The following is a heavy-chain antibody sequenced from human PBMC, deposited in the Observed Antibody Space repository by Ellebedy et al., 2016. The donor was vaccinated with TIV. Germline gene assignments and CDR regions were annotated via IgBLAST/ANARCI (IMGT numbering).Heavy chain of an antibody. D-gene: IGHD3-3*01. Sequence: GESLKISCAVSGFTFSSFAMYWVRQAPGKGLEWVAVIWYDGSNKYYADSVKGRFTISRDNSKNTLYLQMNSRRAEDTAVYYCAREFRFEEWLSSIGYDWYFDLWGRGTLITVSS. CDR3: AREFRFEEWLSSIGYDWYFDL. V-gene: IGHV3-30*04. CDR1: GFTFSSFA. J-gene: IGHJ2*01. CDR2: IWYDGSNK.